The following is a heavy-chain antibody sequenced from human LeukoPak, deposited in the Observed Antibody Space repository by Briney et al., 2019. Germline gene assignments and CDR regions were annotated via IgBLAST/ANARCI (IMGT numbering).Heavy chain of an antibody. V-gene: IGHV3-73*01. D-gene: IGHD5-18*01. Sequence: GGSLKLSCAASGFTFSGSAMHWVRQASGKGLEWVGRIRSKANSYATAYAASVKGRFTISRDDSKNTAYLQMNSLKTEDTAVYYCTVRGYSYGYNGMDVWGQGATVTVSS. J-gene: IGHJ6*02. CDR3: TVRGYSYGYNGMDV. CDR1: GFTFSGSA. CDR2: IRSKANSYAT.